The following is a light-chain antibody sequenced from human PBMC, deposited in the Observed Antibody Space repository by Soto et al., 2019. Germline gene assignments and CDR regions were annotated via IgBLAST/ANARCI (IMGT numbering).Light chain of an antibody. CDR2: VAS. V-gene: IGKV3-20*01. Sequence: EIVLTQSPGTLSLSPGERATLSCRASQTIRSSYLAWYQQKPGQAPRLLIYVASSRATGIPDRFSGSGSGTNFTLTISSLEPEDFAVYYCQQYSSPPRTFGQGTKVEIK. J-gene: IGKJ1*01. CDR1: QTIRSSY. CDR3: QQYSSPPRT.